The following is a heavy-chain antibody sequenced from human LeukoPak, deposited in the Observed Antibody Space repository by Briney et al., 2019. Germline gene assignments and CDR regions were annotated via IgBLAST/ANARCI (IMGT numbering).Heavy chain of an antibody. V-gene: IGHV1-2*02. J-gene: IGHJ4*02. CDR3: ARGRRINYDFWSGTTSEKYYFDY. D-gene: IGHD3-3*01. CDR2: INPNSGGT. CDR1: GYTFTGYY. Sequence: ASVKVSCKASGYTFTGYYMHWVRQAPGQGLEWMGWINPNSGGTNYAQKFQGRVTMTRDTSISTAYMELSRLRSDDTAVYYCARGRRINYDFWSGTTSEKYYFDYWGQGTLVTVFS.